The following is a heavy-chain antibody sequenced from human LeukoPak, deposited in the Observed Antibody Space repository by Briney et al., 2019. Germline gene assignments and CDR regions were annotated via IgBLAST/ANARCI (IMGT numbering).Heavy chain of an antibody. CDR1: GGSISSYY. Sequence: SETLSLTCTVSGGSISSYYWSWIRQPPGKGLEWIGYIYYSGSTNYNPSLKSRVTISVDTSKNQFSLKLSSVTAADTAVYYCARSRLMTFDPWGQGTLVTVSS. CDR3: ARSRLMTFDP. D-gene: IGHD2-21*02. J-gene: IGHJ5*02. CDR2: IYYSGST. V-gene: IGHV4-59*01.